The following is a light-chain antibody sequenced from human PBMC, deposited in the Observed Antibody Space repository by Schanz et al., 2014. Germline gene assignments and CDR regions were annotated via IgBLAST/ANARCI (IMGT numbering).Light chain of an antibody. CDR1: SSDVGSYNL. CDR2: DAS. CDR3: SSYATTNTLV. J-gene: IGLJ2*01. Sequence: QSALTQPASVSGSPGQSITISCTGTSSDVGSYNLVSWYQQHPGKAPKLMIYDASNRPSGVSNRFSGSKSAYTASLTISGLQAEDEADYYCSSYATTNTLVFGGGTKVTVL. V-gene: IGLV2-14*02.